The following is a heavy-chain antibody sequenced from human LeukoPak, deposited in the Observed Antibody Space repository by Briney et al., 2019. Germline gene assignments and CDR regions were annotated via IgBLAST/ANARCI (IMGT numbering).Heavy chain of an antibody. CDR3: ARDLAGYADY. D-gene: IGHD3-9*01. CDR1: GYTFTIYY. CDR2: INPSGGST. V-gene: IGHV1-46*01. J-gene: IGHJ4*02. Sequence: ASVKVSCKASGYTFTIYYMHWVRQAPGQGLEWMGIINPSGGSTSYAQKFQGRVTTTRDTSTSTVYMELSSLRSEDTAVYYCARDLAGYADYWGQGTLVTVSS.